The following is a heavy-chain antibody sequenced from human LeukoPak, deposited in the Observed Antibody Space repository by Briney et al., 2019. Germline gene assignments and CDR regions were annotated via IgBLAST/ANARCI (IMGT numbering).Heavy chain of an antibody. CDR2: IYYSGST. V-gene: IGHV4-30-4*08. CDR3: ARVDSNYLPVRFGP. D-gene: IGHD4-11*01. CDR1: GGSISSGDYY. J-gene: IGHJ5*02. Sequence: SETLSLTCTVSGGSISSGDYYWSWIRQPPGKGLEWIGYIYYSGSTYYNPSLKSRVTISVDTSKNQFSLKLGSVTAADTAVYYCARVDSNYLPVRFGPWGQGTLVTVSS.